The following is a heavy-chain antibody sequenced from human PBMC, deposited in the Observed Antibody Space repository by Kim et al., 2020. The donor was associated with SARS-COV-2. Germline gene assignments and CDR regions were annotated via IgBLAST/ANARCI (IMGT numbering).Heavy chain of an antibody. Sequence: DSVKGRFTVSRDNSRNTLHLQMNSLRAEDTAIYYCAKDAENTYGSSYFDCWGQGALVTVSS. V-gene: IGHV3-23*01. CDR3: AKDAENTYGSSYFDC. D-gene: IGHD4-17*01. J-gene: IGHJ4*02.